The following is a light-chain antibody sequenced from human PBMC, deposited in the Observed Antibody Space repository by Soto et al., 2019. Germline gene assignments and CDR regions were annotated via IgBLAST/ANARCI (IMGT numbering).Light chain of an antibody. Sequence: EIVLTQSPGTLSLSPGERATLSCRASQSVSGRFFAWYQQKPGQAPRHLIYGTSIRATGVPDRFSGRVSETDFTLTIRIVEPEEFAVYYCQQYGTEPLACGGGTKVDIK. J-gene: IGKJ4*01. CDR2: GTS. CDR3: QQYGTEPLA. CDR1: QSVSGRF. V-gene: IGKV3-20*01.